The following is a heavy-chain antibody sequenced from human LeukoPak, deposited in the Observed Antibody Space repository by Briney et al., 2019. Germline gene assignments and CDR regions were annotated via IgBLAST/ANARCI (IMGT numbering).Heavy chain of an antibody. CDR3: ASSVAGSFDY. D-gene: IGHD6-19*01. Sequence: GGSLRLSCAASGFTFSSYEMNWVRQAPRKGLEWVSYISSSGSTIYYADSVKGRFTISRDNAKNSLYLQMNSLRAEDTGVYYCASSVAGSFDYWGQGTLVTVSS. CDR2: ISSSGSTI. J-gene: IGHJ4*02. V-gene: IGHV3-48*03. CDR1: GFTFSSYE.